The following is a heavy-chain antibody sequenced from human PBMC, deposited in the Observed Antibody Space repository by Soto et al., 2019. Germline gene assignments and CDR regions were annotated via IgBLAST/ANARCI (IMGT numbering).Heavy chain of an antibody. CDR3: ARTAAAGKYYYGVDV. Sequence: GESLKISCKGSGYSFTSYWIGWVRQMPGKGLEWMGIIYPGDSDTRYSPSFQGQVTISADKSISTAYLQWSSLKASDTAKYYCARTAAAGKYYYGVDVWGQGTTVTVSS. V-gene: IGHV5-51*01. D-gene: IGHD6-13*01. J-gene: IGHJ6*02. CDR2: IYPGDSDT. CDR1: GYSFTSYW.